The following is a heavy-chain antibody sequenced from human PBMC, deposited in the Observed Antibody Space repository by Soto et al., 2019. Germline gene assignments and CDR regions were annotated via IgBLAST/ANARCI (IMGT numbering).Heavy chain of an antibody. Sequence: GASVKVSCKASGGTFSSYAISWVRQAPGQGLEWMGGIIPIFGTANYAQKFQGRVTITADESTSTAYMELSSLRSEDTAVYYCARGGSLGSSFVRGENNFDYWGQGTLVTVSS. D-gene: IGHD6-13*01. CDR2: IIPIFGTA. CDR3: ARGGSLGSSFVRGENNFDY. J-gene: IGHJ4*02. V-gene: IGHV1-69*13. CDR1: GGTFSSYA.